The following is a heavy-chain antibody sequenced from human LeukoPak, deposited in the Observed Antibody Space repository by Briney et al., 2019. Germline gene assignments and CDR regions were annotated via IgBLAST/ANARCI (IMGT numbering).Heavy chain of an antibody. J-gene: IGHJ3*02. D-gene: IGHD5-18*01. CDR1: GGSISSSNW. V-gene: IGHV4-4*02. CDR2: IYHSGST. Sequence: SGTLSLTCAVSGGSISSSNWWSWVRQPPGKGLEWIGQIYHSGSTNYNPSLKSRVTISVDKSKNQFSLKLSSVTAADTAVYYCAREIQLWFRAFDIWGQGTMVTVSS. CDR3: AREIQLWFRAFDI.